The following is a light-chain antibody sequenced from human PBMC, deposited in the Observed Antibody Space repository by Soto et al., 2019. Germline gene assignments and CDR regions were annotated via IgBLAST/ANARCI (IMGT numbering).Light chain of an antibody. CDR3: CSYAGSYIWV. CDR1: SSDVGGYKY. Sequence: QSALTQPRSVSGSPGQSVTIACTGTSSDVGGYKYVSWYQQHPGKVPKLIIYDVSQRPSGVPDRFSGSKSGNTASLTISGLQAEDEADYYGCSYAGSYIWVFGGGTKLTVL. V-gene: IGLV2-11*01. J-gene: IGLJ3*02. CDR2: DVS.